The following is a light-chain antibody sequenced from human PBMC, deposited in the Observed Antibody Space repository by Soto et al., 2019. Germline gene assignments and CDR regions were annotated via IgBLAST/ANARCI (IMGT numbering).Light chain of an antibody. CDR3: QQYDNLPRT. Sequence: DIQMTQSPSSLSASVGDRVTIXXQASQDISNYLNWYQQKPGKAPKXLIYDASNLETGVPSRFSGSGSGTDFTFTISSLQPEDIATYYCQQYDNLPRTFGGGTKVDIK. J-gene: IGKJ4*01. CDR2: DAS. CDR1: QDISNY. V-gene: IGKV1-33*01.